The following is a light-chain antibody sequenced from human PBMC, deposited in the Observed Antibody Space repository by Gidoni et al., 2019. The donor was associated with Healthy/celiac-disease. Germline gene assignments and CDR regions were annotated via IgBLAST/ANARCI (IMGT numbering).Light chain of an antibody. Sequence: DIQMTQSPSSLSASVGDRVTITCRASQSISSYLNWYQQKPGKAPKLLIYAASSLQSGVPSRFSGSGSGTDFTLTISSLQPEDFATYYCQQSYSTVLTFXPXTKVDIK. CDR1: QSISSY. CDR2: AAS. V-gene: IGKV1-39*01. CDR3: QQSYSTVLT. J-gene: IGKJ3*01.